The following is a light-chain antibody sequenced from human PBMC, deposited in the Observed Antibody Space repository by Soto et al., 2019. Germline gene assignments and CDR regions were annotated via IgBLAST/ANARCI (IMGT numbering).Light chain of an antibody. CDR2: AAS. Sequence: DIQMTQSPSSLSASVGDRVTITCRASQSISSYLNWYQQKPGKAPQLLIYAASSLQSGVPSRFSGSASGTDFTLTISSLQPEDFATYYCQQSYSTLRGTFGPGTKVDIK. CDR3: QQSYSTLRGT. J-gene: IGKJ3*01. V-gene: IGKV1-39*01. CDR1: QSISSY.